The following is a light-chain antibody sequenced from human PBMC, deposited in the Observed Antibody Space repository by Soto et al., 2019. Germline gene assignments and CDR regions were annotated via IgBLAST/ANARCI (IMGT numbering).Light chain of an antibody. V-gene: IGKV1-12*01. J-gene: IGKJ5*01. CDR2: TGS. CDR3: QQAASFPIT. CDR1: QGIKNW. Sequence: DIQMTQSPYTLSASVGDRVTITCRASQGIKNWLAWYQQKPGKAPNLLIYTGSSLQSGVPSRFSGSGSGTDFTLTINSLQPEDFATYYCQQAASFPITFGQGTRLEIK.